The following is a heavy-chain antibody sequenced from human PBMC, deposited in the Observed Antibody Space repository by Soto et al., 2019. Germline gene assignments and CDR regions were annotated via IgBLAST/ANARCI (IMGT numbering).Heavy chain of an antibody. Sequence: EVQLVESGGGLVQPGGSLRLSCAASGFTVSSNYMSWVRQAPGKGLEWVSVIYSGGSTYYADSVKCRFTISRHNSKNTLYLQMNSLRAEDTAVYYCAQNYYGSGSYSPSIDYWGQGTLVTVSS. CDR3: AQNYYGSGSYSPSIDY. J-gene: IGHJ4*02. V-gene: IGHV3-53*04. CDR2: IYSGGST. D-gene: IGHD3-10*01. CDR1: GFTVSSNY.